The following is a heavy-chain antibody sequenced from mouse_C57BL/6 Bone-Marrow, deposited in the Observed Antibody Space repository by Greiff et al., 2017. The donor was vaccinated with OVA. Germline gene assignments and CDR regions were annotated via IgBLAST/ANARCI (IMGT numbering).Heavy chain of an antibody. CDR1: GYTFTDYY. J-gene: IGHJ3*01. CDR3: ARDLGLGAY. D-gene: IGHD4-1*01. CDR2: INPNNGGT. Sequence: EVQLQQSGPELVKPGASVKISCKASGYTFTDYYMNWVKQSHGKSLEWIGDINPNNGGTSYNQKFKGKATLTVDTSSSTAYMELHSLTSEDSAVYFCARDLGLGAYWGQGTLVTVSA. V-gene: IGHV1-26*01.